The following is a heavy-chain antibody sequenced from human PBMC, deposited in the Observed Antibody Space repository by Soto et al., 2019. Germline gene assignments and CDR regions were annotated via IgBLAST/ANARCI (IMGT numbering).Heavy chain of an antibody. V-gene: IGHV1-18*01. Sequence: QVQLVQSGAEVKKPGASVKVSCKASGYTFTSYGISWVRQAPGQGLEWMGWISAYNGNTNYAQKLQGRVTMTTDTDTSTAYMELRSLRSDDTAVYYCAREYNWNDDGLLGAFDIWGQGTMVTVSS. CDR1: GYTFTSYG. CDR3: AREYNWNDDGLLGAFDI. J-gene: IGHJ3*02. CDR2: ISAYNGNT. D-gene: IGHD1-20*01.